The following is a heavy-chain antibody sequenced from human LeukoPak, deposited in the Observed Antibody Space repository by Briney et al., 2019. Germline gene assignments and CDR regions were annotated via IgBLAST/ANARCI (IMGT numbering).Heavy chain of an antibody. CDR2: IKSDGSGT. Sequence: PGGSLRLSCAASGFTFSNYWMHWVRQAPGKGLVWVSRIKSDGSGTSYADSVKGRLTISRDNAKNSLYLQMNSLRAEDTAVYYCNTWIQPRLNGYWGQGALVTVSS. D-gene: IGHD5-18*01. CDR1: GFTFSNYW. CDR3: NTWIQPRLNGY. V-gene: IGHV3-74*01. J-gene: IGHJ4*02.